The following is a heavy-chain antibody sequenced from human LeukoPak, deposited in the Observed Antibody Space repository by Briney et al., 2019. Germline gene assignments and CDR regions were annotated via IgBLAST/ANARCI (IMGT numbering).Heavy chain of an antibody. V-gene: IGHV3-9*01. CDR2: IGWNSGSI. D-gene: IGHD5-12*01. CDR1: GFTFSSYS. CDR3: AKVNEVVATTPAFDY. Sequence: PGGSLRLSCAASGFTFSSYSMNWVRQAPGKGLEWVSGIGWNSGSIGYADSVKGRFTISRDNAKNSLYLQMNSLRAEDTALYYCAKVNEVVATTPAFDYWGQGTLVTVSS. J-gene: IGHJ4*02.